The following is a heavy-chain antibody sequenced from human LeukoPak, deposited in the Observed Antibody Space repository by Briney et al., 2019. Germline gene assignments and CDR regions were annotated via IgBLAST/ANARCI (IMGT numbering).Heavy chain of an antibody. CDR2: ISAYNGNT. CDR1: GYTFTSYG. J-gene: IGHJ5*02. Sequence: ASVKVSCKASGYTFTSYGISWVRQAPGQGLEWMGWISAYNGNTNYAQKLQGRVTMTTDTSTSTAYMELSRLRSDDTAVYYCARDLAGYSSSWYWFDPWGQGTLVTVSS. CDR3: ARDLAGYSSSWYWFDP. D-gene: IGHD6-13*01. V-gene: IGHV1-18*01.